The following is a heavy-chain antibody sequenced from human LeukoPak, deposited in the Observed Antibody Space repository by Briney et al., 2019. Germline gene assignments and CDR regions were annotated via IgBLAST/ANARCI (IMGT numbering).Heavy chain of an antibody. CDR3: ACRDFSSTWSGP. J-gene: IGHJ5*02. Sequence: GESLKISCEGFGYTFTNYWIGWVRQMPGKGLEWMGVNYPGDSRTRYSPSFQGQVTISADKSINTAYLQWSSLKASDTAIYYCACRDFSSTWSGPWGQGTLVTVSS. CDR1: GYTFTNYW. D-gene: IGHD6-13*01. CDR2: NYPGDSRT. V-gene: IGHV5-51*01.